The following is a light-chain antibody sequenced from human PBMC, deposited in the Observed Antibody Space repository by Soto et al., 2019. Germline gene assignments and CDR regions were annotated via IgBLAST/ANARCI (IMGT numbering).Light chain of an antibody. CDR2: DVT. CDR3: LSYTRCDTYV. V-gene: IGLV2-14*01. J-gene: IGLJ1*01. Sequence: QSALTQPASVSGSPGQSITISCTGTSTDVGGYKYVSWYQQHPGKAPKFMIYDVTSRPSGISNRFSGSKSGNTAFLIISGLQAEDEAVYCCLSYTRCDTYVFGTAPKVTVL. CDR1: STDVGGYKY.